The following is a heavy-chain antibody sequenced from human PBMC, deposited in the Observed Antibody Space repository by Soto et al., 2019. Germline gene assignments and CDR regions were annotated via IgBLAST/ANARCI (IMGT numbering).Heavy chain of an antibody. CDR3: ARDMDWNYVSGYFDY. V-gene: IGHV3-30-3*01. CDR1: GFTFSSYA. J-gene: IGHJ4*02. CDR2: ISYDGSNK. D-gene: IGHD1-7*01. Sequence: GGSLRLSCAASGFTFSSYAMHWVRQAPGKGLEWVAVISYDGSNKYYADSVKGRFTISRDNSKNTLYLQMNSLRAEDTAVYYCARDMDWNYVSGYFDYWGQGTLVTVSS.